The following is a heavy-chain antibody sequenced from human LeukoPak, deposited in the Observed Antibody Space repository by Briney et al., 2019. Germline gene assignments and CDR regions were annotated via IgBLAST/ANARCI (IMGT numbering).Heavy chain of an antibody. CDR1: GGTFSSYA. V-gene: IGHV1-69*04. D-gene: IGHD6-19*01. Sequence: SVKVSCKASGGTFSSYAISWVRQAPGQGLEWMGRIIPILGIANYAQKFQGRVTITADKSTSTAYMELSSLRSEDTAVYYCARGGPGYSSGSFDHWGQGTLVTVSS. J-gene: IGHJ4*02. CDR3: ARGGPGYSSGSFDH. CDR2: IIPILGIA.